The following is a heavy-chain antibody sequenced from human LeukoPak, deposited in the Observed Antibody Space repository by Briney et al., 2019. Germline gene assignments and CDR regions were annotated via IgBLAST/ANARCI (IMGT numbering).Heavy chain of an antibody. V-gene: IGHV3-15*01. CDR1: GFTFSNAW. J-gene: IGHJ4*02. CDR2: IKSKTDGGTT. CDR3: TTSLYYYGSGSYYRFDY. D-gene: IGHD3-10*01. Sequence: GGSLRLSCAASGFTFSNAWMSWVRQAPGKGLEWVGRIKSKTDGGTTDYAAPVKGRFTISRDDSKNTLYLQMNSLKTEDTAVYYCTTSLYYYGSGSYYRFDYWGQGTLVTVPS.